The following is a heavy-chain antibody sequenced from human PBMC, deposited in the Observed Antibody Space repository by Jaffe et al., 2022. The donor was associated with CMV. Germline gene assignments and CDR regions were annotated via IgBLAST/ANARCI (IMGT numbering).Heavy chain of an antibody. Sequence: QVQLQESGPGLVKPSETLSLTCTVSGGSISSYYWSWIRQPPGKGLEWIGYIYYSGSTNYNPSLKSRVTISVDTSKNQFSLKLSSVTAADTAVYYCARDLSDYGVYFDLWGRGTLVTVSS. CDR1: GGSISSYY. D-gene: IGHD4-17*01. CDR2: IYYSGST. CDR3: ARDLSDYGVYFDL. J-gene: IGHJ2*01. V-gene: IGHV4-59*01.